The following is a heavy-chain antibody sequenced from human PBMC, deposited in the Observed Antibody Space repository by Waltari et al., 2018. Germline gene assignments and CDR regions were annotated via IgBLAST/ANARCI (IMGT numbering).Heavy chain of an antibody. D-gene: IGHD3-3*01. V-gene: IGHV4-34*01. Sequence: QVQLQQWGAGLLKPSETLSLTCAVDGGSFSGYYWSWIRQPPGKGLEWIGEINHSGSTNYNPSLKSRVTISVDTSKNQFSLKLSSVTAADTAMYYCARGNYYDFWSGYPYYFDYWGQGTLVTVSS. CDR2: INHSGST. J-gene: IGHJ4*02. CDR1: GGSFSGYY. CDR3: ARGNYYDFWSGYPYYFDY.